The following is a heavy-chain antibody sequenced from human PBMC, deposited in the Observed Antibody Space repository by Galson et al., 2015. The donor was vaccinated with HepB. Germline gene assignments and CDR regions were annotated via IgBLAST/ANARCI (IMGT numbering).Heavy chain of an antibody. Sequence: SLRLSCAASGFTFHFYAMHWVRQAPGKGLEWVAGISHDENCRYYRDSVKDRFTISRDNSKNTLYLQMNSLRTEDTAVFYCARDGQNFWSDYRSSYSYMDVWGKGTTVTVSS. CDR3: ARDGQNFWSDYRSSYSYMDV. J-gene: IGHJ6*03. V-gene: IGHV3-30-3*01. CDR1: GFTFHFYA. CDR2: ISHDENCR. D-gene: IGHD3-3*01.